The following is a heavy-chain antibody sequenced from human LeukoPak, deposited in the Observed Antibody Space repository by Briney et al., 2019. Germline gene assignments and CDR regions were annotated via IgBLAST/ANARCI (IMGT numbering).Heavy chain of an antibody. CDR2: IYHSGST. J-gene: IGHJ4*02. CDR1: GGSISSSNW. V-gene: IGHV4-4*02. CDR3: ARGLYCSSTSCYDFDY. Sequence: SETLSLTCAVSGGSISSSNWWSWVRQSPGKGLEWIGEIYHSGSTNYNPSLKSRVTMSVDKSKNPFSLKLSSVTAADTAVYYCARGLYCSSTSCYDFDYWGRGTLVTVSS. D-gene: IGHD2-2*01.